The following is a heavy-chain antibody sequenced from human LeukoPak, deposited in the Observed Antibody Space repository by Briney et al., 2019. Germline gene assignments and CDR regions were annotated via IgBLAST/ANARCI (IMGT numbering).Heavy chain of an antibody. CDR1: GYTFTGYY. V-gene: IGHV1-2*02. CDR3: ARVSRTDLWFGNRLDFFDY. CDR2: INPNSGGT. D-gene: IGHD3-10*01. Sequence: ASVKVSCKASGYTFTGYYMHWVRQAPGQGLEWMGWINPNSGGTNYAQKFQGRVTMTRDTSISTAYMELSRLRSEDTAVYYCARVSRTDLWFGNRLDFFDYWGQGTLVTVSS. J-gene: IGHJ4*02.